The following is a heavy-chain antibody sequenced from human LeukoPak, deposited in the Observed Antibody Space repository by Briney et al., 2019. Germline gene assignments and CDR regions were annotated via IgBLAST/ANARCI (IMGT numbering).Heavy chain of an antibody. CDR3: ASLTLTTVTTFGWFDP. V-gene: IGHV3-66*02. CDR1: GFTVSSNY. Sequence: GGSLRLSCAASGFTVSSNYMSWVRQAPGKGLEWVSVIYSGGSTYYADSVKGRFTISRDNSKNTLYLQMNSLRAEDTAVYYCASLTLTTVTTFGWFDPRGQGTLVTVSS. CDR2: IYSGGST. D-gene: IGHD4-17*01. J-gene: IGHJ5*02.